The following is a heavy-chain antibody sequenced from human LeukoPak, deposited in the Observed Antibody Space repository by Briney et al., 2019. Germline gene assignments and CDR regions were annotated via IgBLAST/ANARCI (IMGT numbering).Heavy chain of an antibody. Sequence: PSETLSLTCTVSGGSINNNSYYWGWLRQPPGKGLEWIANIYYNGYTYSKPSLKSRLTISVDSSKNQFSLKLGSVTAADTAVYYCARSPMVRGVIMLPYYYYYYMDVWGKGTTVTVSS. CDR2: IYYNGYT. CDR3: ARSPMVRGVIMLPYYYYYYMDV. V-gene: IGHV4-39*07. CDR1: GGSINNNSYY. D-gene: IGHD3-10*01. J-gene: IGHJ6*03.